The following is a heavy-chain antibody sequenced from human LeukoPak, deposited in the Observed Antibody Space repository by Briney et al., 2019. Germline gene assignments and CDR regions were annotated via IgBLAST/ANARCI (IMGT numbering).Heavy chain of an antibody. Sequence: GGSLRLSCAASGFSFSAYSMNWVRQAPGKGLEWLASISSASGIIHADSVKGRFSISRDNAKNSLYLQLNSLRDEDTAVYHCARDDSWAFDLWGQGAMVTVSS. V-gene: IGHV3-69-1*02. D-gene: IGHD2-15*01. J-gene: IGHJ3*01. CDR2: ISSASGI. CDR3: ARDDSWAFDL. CDR1: GFSFSAYS.